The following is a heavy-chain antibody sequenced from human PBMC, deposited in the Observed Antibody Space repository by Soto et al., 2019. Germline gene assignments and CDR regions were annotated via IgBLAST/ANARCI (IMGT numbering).Heavy chain of an antibody. CDR1: DDSINSDKYY. V-gene: IGHV4-39*01. CDR2: IYYRGNA. CDR3: ARLEGLATISYYFDF. J-gene: IGHJ4*02. Sequence: QLQLQESGPGLVKPSETLSLTCSVSDDSINSDKYYLGWIRQPPGKGLEWIGSIYYRGNAYYNPSLQTRVTIPLDKSSSQFSLKLNSVTAADSAVYFCARLEGLATISYYFDFWGPGALVTVSS. D-gene: IGHD3-9*01.